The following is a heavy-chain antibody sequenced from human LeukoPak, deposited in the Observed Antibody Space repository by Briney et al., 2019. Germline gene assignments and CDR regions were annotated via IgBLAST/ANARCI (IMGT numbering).Heavy chain of an antibody. CDR1: GFTFTSYL. CDR2: INTDGSST. Sequence: GGSLRLSCAASGFTFTSYLIHWVRQVPGKGLVWVSSINTDGSSTSYAESVKGRFTISRDNAKNTLYLQMNTLRAEDTAVYYCARGYYAMDVWGQGTTVTVSS. J-gene: IGHJ6*02. CDR3: ARGYYAMDV. V-gene: IGHV3-74*01.